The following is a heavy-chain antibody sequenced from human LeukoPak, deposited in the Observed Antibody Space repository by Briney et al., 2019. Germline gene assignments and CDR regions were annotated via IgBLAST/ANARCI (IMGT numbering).Heavy chain of an antibody. CDR2: ISAYNGNT. V-gene: IGHV1-18*01. CDR3: ARAGAYIYGFDY. J-gene: IGHJ4*02. D-gene: IGHD5-18*01. Sequence: ASVKVSCKASGYKFSSYGISWVRQAPAQGLEWMGWISAYNGNTNYAQNFQGRVTMTTDTSTSTAYMELRGLRSDDTAVYYCARAGAYIYGFDYWGQGTLVTASS. CDR1: GYKFSSYG.